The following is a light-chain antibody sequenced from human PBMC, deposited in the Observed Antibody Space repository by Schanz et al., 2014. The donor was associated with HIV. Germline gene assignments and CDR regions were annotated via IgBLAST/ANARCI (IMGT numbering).Light chain of an antibody. CDR2: GNS. CDR3: QSYDSSLRVVV. Sequence: QSVLTQPPSVSGAPGQRVTISCTGSANIGANYDVHWYQQLPGTAPKLLIYGNSNRPSGVPDRISGSKSGTSASLAITDLQADDEADYYCQSYDSSLRVVVFGGGTKVTVL. CDR1: ANIGANYD. J-gene: IGLJ2*01. V-gene: IGLV1-40*01.